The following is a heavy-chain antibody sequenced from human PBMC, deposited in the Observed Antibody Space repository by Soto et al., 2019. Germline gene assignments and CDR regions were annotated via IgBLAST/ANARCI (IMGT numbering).Heavy chain of an antibody. Sequence: GGSLRLSCAASGFTFSSYAMSWVRQAPGKGLEWVSAISGSGGSTYYADSVKGRFTISRDNSKNTLYLQMNSLRAEDTAVYYCAKTMVRGVTGVWGMDVWGQGTTVTVSS. CDR1: GFTFSSYA. D-gene: IGHD3-10*01. CDR3: AKTMVRGVTGVWGMDV. V-gene: IGHV3-23*01. J-gene: IGHJ6*02. CDR2: ISGSGGST.